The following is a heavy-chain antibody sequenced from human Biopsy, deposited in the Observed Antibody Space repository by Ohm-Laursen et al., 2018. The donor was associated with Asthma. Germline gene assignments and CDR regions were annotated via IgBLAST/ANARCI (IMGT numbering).Heavy chain of an antibody. Sequence: SLRLSCSASGFTFRSYAMHWVRQAPGKGLEWVAVGGSYYDGGLKYYADSVNGRVTISRDISKNTLSLQMNSLRAEDTAVYYCARAYGGNFFSGAFDIWGQGTMVTVSS. CDR3: ARAYGGNFFSGAFDI. D-gene: IGHD4-23*01. CDR1: GFTFRSYA. CDR2: GGSYYDGGLK. V-gene: IGHV3-30*14. J-gene: IGHJ3*02.